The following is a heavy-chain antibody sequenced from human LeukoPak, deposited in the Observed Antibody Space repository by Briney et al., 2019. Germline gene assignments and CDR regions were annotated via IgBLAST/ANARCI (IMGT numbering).Heavy chain of an antibody. V-gene: IGHV4-34*12. CDR3: ARHDSKSSGWFDS. Sequence: PSETLSLTCAVFGGSFSDRYWWSWIRQFPGKGLEWVGETILTGDSGKTHYNPSLESRVSISLDRSKNQLSLKLDSVTAADTAVYYCARHDSKSSGWFDSWGQGTLVTVSS. CDR2: TILTGDSGKT. D-gene: IGHD6-19*01. J-gene: IGHJ5*01. CDR1: GGSFSDRY.